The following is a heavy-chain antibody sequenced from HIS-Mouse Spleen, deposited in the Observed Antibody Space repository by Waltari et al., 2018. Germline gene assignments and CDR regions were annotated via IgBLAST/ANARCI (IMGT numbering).Heavy chain of an antibody. CDR3: ARGVRYYYDSSGYRPLNWFDP. CDR1: GGSFRGYY. D-gene: IGHD3-22*01. Sequence: QVQLQQWGAGLLKPSETLSLTCAVYGGSFRGYYWSWIRQPPAKGLAWIGEINQSGSTNYNPSLKSRVTISVDTSKNQFSLKLSSVTAADTAVYYCARGVRYYYDSSGYRPLNWFDPWGQGTLVTVSS. J-gene: IGHJ5*02. V-gene: IGHV4-34*01. CDR2: INQSGST.